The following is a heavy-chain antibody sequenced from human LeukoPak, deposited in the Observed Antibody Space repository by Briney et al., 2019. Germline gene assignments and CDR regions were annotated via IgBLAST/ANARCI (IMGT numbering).Heavy chain of an antibody. CDR1: GGSIRSSSYY. CDR3: TSCYARGYSYGTFFDY. J-gene: IGHJ4*02. CDR2: IYYSGST. V-gene: IGHV4-39*01. D-gene: IGHD2-2*01. Sequence: NPSETLSLTCTIFGGSIRSSSYYWGWIRQPPGKGLEWIGSIYYSGSTNYNPSLKSRVTISVDTSKDQFSLKLSSVTAADTAVYCSTSCYARGYSYGTFFDYWGQGTLVTVSS.